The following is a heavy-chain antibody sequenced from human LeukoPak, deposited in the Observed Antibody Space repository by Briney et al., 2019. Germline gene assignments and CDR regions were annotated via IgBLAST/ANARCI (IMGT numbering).Heavy chain of an antibody. CDR1: GFTFSSYA. J-gene: IGHJ1*01. Sequence: GGSLRLSCAASGFTFSSYAMSWVRQAPGKGLEWVSAISGSGGSTYYADSVKGRFTISRDNSKNTLYLQMNGLRAEDTAVYYCARDGGNRGIGAFQHWGQGTLVTVSS. V-gene: IGHV3-23*01. D-gene: IGHD4-23*01. CDR3: ARDGGNRGIGAFQH. CDR2: ISGSGGST.